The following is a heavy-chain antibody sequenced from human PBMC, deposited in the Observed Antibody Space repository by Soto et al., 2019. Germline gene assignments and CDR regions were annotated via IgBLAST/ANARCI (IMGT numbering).Heavy chain of an antibody. CDR2: IYSGGST. CDR3: ARAGYCSGGSCYYDYIFDY. J-gene: IGHJ4*02. CDR1: GVTVSSNY. V-gene: IGHV3-53*04. D-gene: IGHD2-15*01. Sequence: GGCIKLSCAASGVTVSSNYMSGVRQAPGKGLEWVSVIYSGGSTYYADSVKGRFTISRHNSKNTLYLQMNSLRAEDTAVYYCARAGYCSGGSCYYDYIFDYWGQGTLVTVSS.